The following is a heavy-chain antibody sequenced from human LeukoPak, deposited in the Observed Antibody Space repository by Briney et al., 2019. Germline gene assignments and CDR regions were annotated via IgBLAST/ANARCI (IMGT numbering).Heavy chain of an antibody. CDR1: GGSISSSSYY. V-gene: IGHV4-39*01. Sequence: SETLSLTCTLSGGSISSSSYYWGWIRQPPGKGLEWIGSIYYSGSTYYNPSLKSRVTISVDTSKNQFSLKLSSVTAADTAVYYCARRVAVAPNWFDPWGQGTLVTVSS. CDR3: ARRVAVAPNWFDP. CDR2: IYYSGST. J-gene: IGHJ5*02. D-gene: IGHD6-19*01.